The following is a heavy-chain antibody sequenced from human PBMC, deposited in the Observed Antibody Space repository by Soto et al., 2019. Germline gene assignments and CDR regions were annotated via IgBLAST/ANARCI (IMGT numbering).Heavy chain of an antibody. Sequence: QLVESGGGLVQPGGSLRLSCEASGFTFSGYWMSWVRQAPGKGLGWVADIKHDGSVQYYVDSVKGRFTISRDNAKKLLYLQMTGLRAEDPALYYCARATYSNAWYRFDLWGQGTLVTVSS. CDR2: IKHDGSVQ. J-gene: IGHJ4*02. V-gene: IGHV3-7*03. CDR3: ARATYSNAWYRFDL. CDR1: GFTFSGYW. D-gene: IGHD4-4*01.